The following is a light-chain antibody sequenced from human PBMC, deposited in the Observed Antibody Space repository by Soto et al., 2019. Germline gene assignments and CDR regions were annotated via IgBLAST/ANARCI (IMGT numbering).Light chain of an antibody. CDR2: GAS. CDR3: QQYNNWPPRGT. Sequence: EIVMTQSPATLSVSPGERATLSCRASQSVSSNLAWYQQKPGQAPRLLIYGASTRATGIPARFSGSGSGTEFTLTISSLQSEDFAVYSCQQYNNWPPRGTFGQGPKVEIK. V-gene: IGKV3-15*01. J-gene: IGKJ1*01. CDR1: QSVSSN.